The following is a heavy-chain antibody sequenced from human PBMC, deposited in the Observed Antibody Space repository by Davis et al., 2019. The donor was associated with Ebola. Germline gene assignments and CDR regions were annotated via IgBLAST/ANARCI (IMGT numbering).Heavy chain of an antibody. CDR1: GGSFSGYY. V-gene: IGHV4-34*01. Sequence: MPSETLSLTCAVYGGSFSGYYWSWIRQPPGKGLEWIGEINHSGSTNYNPSLKSRVTISLDTSKNQFSLKLSSVTAADTAVYYCARVKTRKVIDYWGQGTLVTVSS. D-gene: IGHD1-14*01. CDR3: ARVKTRKVIDY. CDR2: INHSGST. J-gene: IGHJ4*02.